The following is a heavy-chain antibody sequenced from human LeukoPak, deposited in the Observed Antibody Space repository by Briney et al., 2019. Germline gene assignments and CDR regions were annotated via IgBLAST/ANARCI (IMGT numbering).Heavy chain of an antibody. Sequence: ASVKVSCKASGYTFTGYHMHWVRQAPGQGLEWMGWSNPNSGGTNYPQKFQGRATMTRDTSISTAYMELSRLRSDDTAVYYCARAANVLVVPAASKLPLDYWGQGALVTVSS. CDR3: ARAANVLVVPAASKLPLDY. D-gene: IGHD2-2*01. CDR1: GYTFTGYH. CDR2: SNPNSGGT. V-gene: IGHV1-2*02. J-gene: IGHJ4*02.